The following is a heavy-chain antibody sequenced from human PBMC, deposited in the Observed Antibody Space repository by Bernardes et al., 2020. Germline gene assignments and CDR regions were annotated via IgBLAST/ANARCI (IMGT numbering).Heavy chain of an antibody. CDR2: IYWDDDQ. CDR1: GLSLSTSGVG. D-gene: IGHD3-9*01. CDR3: AHSTGSYNIFTGWYYPFDH. V-gene: IGHV2-5*02. J-gene: IGHJ4*02. Sequence: SGPTLVKPTQTLTLTCTVSGLSLSTSGVGVGWIRQPPTKAPEWLALIYWDDDQRYRPSLRNRLTITRDTSKNQVVLTMTNMDPADTATYYCAHSTGSYNIFTGWYYPFDHWGQGILVNVAS.